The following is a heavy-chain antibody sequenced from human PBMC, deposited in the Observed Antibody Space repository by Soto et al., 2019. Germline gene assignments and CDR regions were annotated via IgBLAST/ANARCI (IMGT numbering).Heavy chain of an antibody. CDR2: IWYDGSNK. CDR3: ASDRREQWLALDY. D-gene: IGHD6-19*01. Sequence: QGQLVESGGGVVQPGRSLRLSCAASGFTFSSYGMHWVRQAPGKGLEWVAVIWYDGSNKYYADSVKGRFTISRDNSKNTLYLQMNSLRAEDTAVYYCASDRREQWLALDYWGQGTLVTVSS. V-gene: IGHV3-33*01. CDR1: GFTFSSYG. J-gene: IGHJ4*02.